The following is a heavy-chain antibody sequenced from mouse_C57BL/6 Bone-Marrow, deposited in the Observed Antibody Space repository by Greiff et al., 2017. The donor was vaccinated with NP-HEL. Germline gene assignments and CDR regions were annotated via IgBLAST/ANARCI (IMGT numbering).Heavy chain of an antibody. J-gene: IGHJ3*01. CDR2: IDPEDGET. D-gene: IGHD2-1*01. V-gene: IGHV14-2*01. CDR3: AREWDGTFLFAY. CDR1: GFNIKDYY. Sequence: EVQLQQSGAELVKPGASVKLSCTASGFNIKDYYMHWVKPRTEQGLEWIGRIDPEDGETKYAPNFQGKATMTADTSSNTAYLQLSSLSSEDAAFYYSAREWDGTFLFAYWGQGTLVTVSA.